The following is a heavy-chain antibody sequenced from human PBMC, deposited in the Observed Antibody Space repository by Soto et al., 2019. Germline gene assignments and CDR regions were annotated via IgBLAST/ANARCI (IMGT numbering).Heavy chain of an antibody. CDR2: IDWDDDK. Sequence: SGPTLVNPTQTLTLTCTFSGFSLSTSGMCVSWIRQPPGKALEWLALIDWDDDKYYSTSLKTRLTISKDTSKNQVVLTVTNMDPVDTATYYCARIYGGVAARRRYYYYGMDAWGQGTTVTVSS. CDR1: GFSLSTSGMC. D-gene: IGHD6-6*01. CDR3: ARIYGGVAARRRYYYYGMDA. V-gene: IGHV2-70*01. J-gene: IGHJ6*02.